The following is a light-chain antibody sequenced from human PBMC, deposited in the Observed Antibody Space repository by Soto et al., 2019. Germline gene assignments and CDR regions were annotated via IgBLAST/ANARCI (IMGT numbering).Light chain of an antibody. CDR3: QQYDSSPWT. CDR2: GAS. CDR1: QSFSTNF. J-gene: IGKJ1*01. Sequence: EIVLTQSPGTLSLSPGERATLSCRASQSFSTNFLTWYQQKPGQAPRVLIYGASSRAPGIPDRFSGSGSGTDFTLTISRLEPEDFAMYYCQQYDSSPWTFGQGTKVEIQ. V-gene: IGKV3-20*01.